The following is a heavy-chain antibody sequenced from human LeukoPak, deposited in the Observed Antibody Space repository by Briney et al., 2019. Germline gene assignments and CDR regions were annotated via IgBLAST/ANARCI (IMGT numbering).Heavy chain of an antibody. CDR1: GGSSSDTTYY. V-gene: IGHV4-39*01. J-gene: IGHJ3*02. D-gene: IGHD3-22*01. CDR3: ASPSKLVISRGGFDI. Sequence: KPSETLSLTCTVSGGSSSDTTYYWTWIRQPPGAGLEWIASIYFSETKYNPSLKSRVTISGDTSKNQFSLKLSSVTAADTAVYYCASPSKLVISRGGFDIWGQGTVVTVSA. CDR2: IYFSET.